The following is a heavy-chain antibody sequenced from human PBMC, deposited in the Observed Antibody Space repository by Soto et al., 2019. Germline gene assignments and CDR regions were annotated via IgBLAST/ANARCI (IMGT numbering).Heavy chain of an antibody. V-gene: IGHV1-58*01. D-gene: IGHD2-2*01. CDR2: IVVGSGNT. CDR3: AAVDQGYCSSTSCQTLDY. J-gene: IGHJ4*02. Sequence: GASVKVSCKASGFTFTSSAVQWVRQARGQRLEWIGWIVVGSGNTNYAQKFQERVTSTRDMSTSTAYMELSSLRSEDTAVYHCAAVDQGYCSSTSCQTLDYWGQGTLVTVSS. CDR1: GFTFTSSA.